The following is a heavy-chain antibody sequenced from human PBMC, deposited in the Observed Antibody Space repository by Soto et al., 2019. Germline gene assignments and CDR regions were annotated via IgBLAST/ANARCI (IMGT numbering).Heavy chain of an antibody. J-gene: IGHJ4*02. D-gene: IGHD6-6*01. CDR3: ARDGLSSSSSFDY. CDR2: TDTDGSDT. Sequence: EVQLVESGGGLVQPGGSLRLSCAASGFTFSTYWMYWVRQVPGKGLVWVSRTDTDGSDTSYADSVKGRFTISRDNAKNTLYLQMNSLRAEDTAMYYCARDGLSSSSSFDYWGQGTLVTVSS. CDR1: GFTFSTYW. V-gene: IGHV3-74*01.